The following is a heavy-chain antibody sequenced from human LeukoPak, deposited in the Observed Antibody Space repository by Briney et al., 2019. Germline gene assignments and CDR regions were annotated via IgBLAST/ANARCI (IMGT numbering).Heavy chain of an antibody. CDR1: RGPISSHY. J-gene: IGHJ4*02. V-gene: IGHV4-59*11. CDR3: ARAGFWSGYYSDY. Sequence: SETLSLTCTVSRGPISSHYWSWIRQPPGKGLEWIGYVSLSGTTKYSPSLNSRVTISVDKSKNQFSLKLSSVTAADTAVYYCARAGFWSGYYSDYWGQGTLVTVSS. CDR2: VSLSGTT. D-gene: IGHD3-3*01.